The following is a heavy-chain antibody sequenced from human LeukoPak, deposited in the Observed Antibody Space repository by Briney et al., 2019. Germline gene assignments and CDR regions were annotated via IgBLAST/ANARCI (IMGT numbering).Heavy chain of an antibody. J-gene: IGHJ4*02. CDR1: GDSVTNNTNA. D-gene: IGHD6-13*01. CDR2: TYYRSKWYN. Sequence: SQTLSLTFAISGDSVTNNTNAWNWIRQSPSKGLQWLGRTYYRSKWYNEYAESVKSRININSDTSKNQFSLHLNSVTPEDTAVYYCAKGYSISDWGQGTLVTVSS. CDR3: AKGYSISD. V-gene: IGHV6-1*01.